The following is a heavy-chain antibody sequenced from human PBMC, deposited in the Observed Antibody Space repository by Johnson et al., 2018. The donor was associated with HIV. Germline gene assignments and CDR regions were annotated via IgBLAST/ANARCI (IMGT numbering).Heavy chain of an antibody. D-gene: IGHD1-26*01. CDR1: EFTFSSYA. CDR3: AGDQSARGSYFRFGCRDAFDI. CDR2: ISYNGSEK. V-gene: IGHV3-30*04. Sequence: QEQLVESGGGVVQPGGSLRLSCAASEFTFSSYAIHWVRQAPGKGLEWVAVISYNGSEKYYADSVQGRFTISRDNSKNTLYLQMSSLRAEDTAIYYCAGDQSARGSYFRFGCRDAFDIWGQGTMVTVSS. J-gene: IGHJ3*02.